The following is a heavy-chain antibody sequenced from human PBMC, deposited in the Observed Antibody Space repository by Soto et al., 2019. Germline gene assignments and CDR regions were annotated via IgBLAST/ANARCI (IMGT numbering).Heavy chain of an antibody. CDR1: GSTFSSYW. J-gene: IGHJ4*02. V-gene: IGHV3-7*01. Sequence: GGSLRLCCAASGSTFSSYWMSWVRQAPGKGLEWVANIKQDGSEKYYVDSVKGRFTISRDNAKNSLYLQMDSLRAEDTAIYYWSRDICGRATGCVNWGQGTQVTVSS. CDR2: IKQDGSEK. D-gene: IGHD3-9*01. CDR3: SRDICGRATGCVN.